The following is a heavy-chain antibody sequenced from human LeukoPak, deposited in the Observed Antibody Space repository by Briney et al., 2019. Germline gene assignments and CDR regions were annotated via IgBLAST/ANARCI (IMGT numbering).Heavy chain of an antibody. CDR3: ARVARYCSSTSCPKVDY. D-gene: IGHD2-2*01. Sequence: PSETLSLTCTVSGGSISSYYWSWIRQPPGKGLEWIGYIYYSGSTNYNPSLKSRVTISVDTSKNQFSLKLSSVTAADTAVYYCARVARYCSSTSCPKVDYWGQGTLVTVSS. V-gene: IGHV4-59*01. CDR1: GGSISSYY. J-gene: IGHJ4*02. CDR2: IYYSGST.